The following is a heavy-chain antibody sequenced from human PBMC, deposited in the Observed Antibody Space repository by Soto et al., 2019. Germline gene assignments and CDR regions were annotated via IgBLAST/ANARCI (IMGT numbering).Heavy chain of an antibody. Sequence: EEQLLESGGGLIQPGGSLRLACAASGFTFSSYAMTWVRQAPGKGLEWVSSISFSDGGTYYADSVKGRLTISRDNSKNTLFLPMNGLRVEDTAVYYCVKDDRILGRRYFDLWGRGTLVTVSS. CDR1: GFTFSSYA. CDR3: VKDDRILGRRYFDL. J-gene: IGHJ2*01. D-gene: IGHD3-16*01. CDR2: ISFSDGGT. V-gene: IGHV3-23*01.